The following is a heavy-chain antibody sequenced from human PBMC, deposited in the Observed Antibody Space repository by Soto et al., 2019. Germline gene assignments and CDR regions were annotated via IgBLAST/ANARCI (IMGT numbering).Heavy chain of an antibody. Sequence: QVQLVQSGAEVKKPGASVKVSCKASGYTFTGYGFSWVRQAPGQGLEWMGWISPYKGNTKYAQKFQDRVTMSTDTFTSTAYMELRSLRYEDTAVYYCAIDLDGSGSYYTDYWGQGTLVTVST. V-gene: IGHV1-18*01. CDR1: GYTFTGYG. D-gene: IGHD3-10*01. J-gene: IGHJ4*02. CDR3: AIDLDGSGSYYTDY. CDR2: ISPYKGNT.